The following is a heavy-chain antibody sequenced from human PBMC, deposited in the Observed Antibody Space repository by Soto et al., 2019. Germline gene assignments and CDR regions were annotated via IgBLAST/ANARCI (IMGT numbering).Heavy chain of an antibody. Sequence: ASVKVSCKASGYTLTSYYLCWVRQAPGQGPEWMGIINPSGGITNDAQKFQDRVTMTSDTSTSTVYMELSSLRAEDTAVYYCARGISTTRYYYYYGMDVWGQGTTVTVSS. J-gene: IGHJ6*02. CDR1: GYTLTSYY. CDR2: INPSGGIT. V-gene: IGHV1-46*01. CDR3: ARGISTTRYYYYYGMDV. D-gene: IGHD2-2*01.